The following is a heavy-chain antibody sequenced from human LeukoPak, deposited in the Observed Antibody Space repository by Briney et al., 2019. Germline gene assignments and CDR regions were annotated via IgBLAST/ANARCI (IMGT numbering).Heavy chain of an antibody. D-gene: IGHD3-10*01. J-gene: IGHJ3*02. CDR1: GFTFTSSA. CDR3: AASVLTDAFDI. CDR2: IVVGSGNT. Sequence: VASVKVSCKASGFTFTSSAVQWVRLARGQRLEWIGWIVVGSGNTNYAQKFQERVTITRDMSTTTAYMELSSLRSEDTAVYYCAASVLTDAFDIWGQGTMVTVSS. V-gene: IGHV1-58*01.